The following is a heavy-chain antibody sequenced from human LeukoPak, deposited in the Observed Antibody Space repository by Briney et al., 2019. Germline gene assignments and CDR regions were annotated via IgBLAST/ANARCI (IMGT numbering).Heavy chain of an antibody. J-gene: IGHJ4*02. D-gene: IGHD3-10*01. CDR3: ARAAFGEWLLDY. CDR2: ISAGGTT. V-gene: IGHV3-11*01. CDR1: GFTFSDYY. Sequence: GGSLRLSCAASGFTFSDYYMTWIRQSPAKGLEWVSYISAGGTTYYADSVKGRFYISRDNANNSVYLQMNSLRGDDTAVYYCARAAFGEWLLDYWGQRTLVTLSS.